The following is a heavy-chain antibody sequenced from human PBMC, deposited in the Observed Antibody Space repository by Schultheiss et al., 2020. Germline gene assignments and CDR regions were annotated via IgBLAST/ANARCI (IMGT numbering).Heavy chain of an antibody. J-gene: IGHJ5*02. Sequence: SETLSLTCAVSGGSISSSNWWSWVRQPPGKGLEWFGSINYSGRPYYNPSLKSRVTISIDTSKNQFSLKLSSVTAADTAVYYCARGGGGLERRRGGWFDPWGQGTLVTVSS. D-gene: IGHD1-1*01. V-gene: IGHV4-4*02. CDR3: ARGGGGLERRRGGWFDP. CDR2: INYSGRP. CDR1: GGSISSSNW.